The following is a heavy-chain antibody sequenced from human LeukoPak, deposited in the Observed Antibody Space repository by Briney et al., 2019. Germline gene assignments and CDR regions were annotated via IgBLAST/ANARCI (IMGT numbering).Heavy chain of an antibody. V-gene: IGHV3-48*03. CDR3: ACVTIVGPTADY. J-gene: IGHJ4*02. CDR1: GFTFSNYE. D-gene: IGHD1-26*01. CDR2: ISDSGSSI. Sequence: PGGSLRLSCAASGFTFSNYEMNWVRQAPGKGLEWVSYISDSGSSIYYADSVKGRFTISRDNAKNSLYLQMNSLRAEDTAVYYCACVTIVGPTADYWGQGTLVTVSS.